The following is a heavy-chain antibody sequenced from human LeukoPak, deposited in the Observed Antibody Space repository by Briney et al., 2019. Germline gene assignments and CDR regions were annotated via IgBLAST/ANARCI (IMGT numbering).Heavy chain of an antibody. Sequence: SETLSLTCTVSGASISRHYWSWIWQPPGKGLEWIGYVYHDGTTNYNPSLKSRVAISIDTSRNQLSLKLSSMTAADTAVYYCARGSARADDYWGQGILVTVSS. V-gene: IGHV4-59*11. CDR1: GASISRHY. CDR2: VYHDGTT. D-gene: IGHD4/OR15-4a*01. J-gene: IGHJ4*02. CDR3: ARGSARADDY.